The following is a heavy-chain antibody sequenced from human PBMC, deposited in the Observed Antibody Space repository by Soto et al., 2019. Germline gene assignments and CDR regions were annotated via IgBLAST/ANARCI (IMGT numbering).Heavy chain of an antibody. CDR2: ISAYSGNT. CDR3: ARDRSTNDY. CDR1: SYAFASYG. J-gene: IGHJ4*02. Sequence: QVQLVQSGPEVKKPGASVKVSCKASSYAFASYGMSWVRQAPGQGLEWMGWISAYSGNTDYAQKLQGRVTMTTDTSTSTVYMELRSLTSDDTAVYYCARDRSTNDYWGQGTLVTVSS. V-gene: IGHV1-18*01.